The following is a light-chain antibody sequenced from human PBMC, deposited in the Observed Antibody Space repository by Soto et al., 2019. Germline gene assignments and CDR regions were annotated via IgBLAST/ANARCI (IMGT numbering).Light chain of an antibody. CDR2: GAS. CDR1: QSVGSN. Sequence: EIVMTQSPGTLSVSPGERATLSCRASQSVGSNLAWYQQKPGQAPRLLIYGASTRATGIPARFSGSGSGTEFTLTISGLQSEDFAVYYCQQYNNWPPVTFGQGTKWIS. CDR3: QQYNNWPPVT. V-gene: IGKV3-15*01. J-gene: IGKJ1*01.